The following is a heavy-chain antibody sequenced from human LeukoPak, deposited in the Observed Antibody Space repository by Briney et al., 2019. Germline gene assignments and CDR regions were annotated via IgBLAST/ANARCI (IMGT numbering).Heavy chain of an antibody. CDR1: GFTVSSYY. CDR3: AGDKTTGGWYEIDY. Sequence: GGSLRLSCAASGFTVSSYYMSWVRQAPGEGLESVSVISNEGGTYYADSVKGRFTISRDNSKNTVYLQMNSLRAEDTAVYYCAGDKTTGGWYEIDYWGQGTLVTVSS. D-gene: IGHD6-19*01. CDR2: ISNEGGT. V-gene: IGHV3-53*01. J-gene: IGHJ4*02.